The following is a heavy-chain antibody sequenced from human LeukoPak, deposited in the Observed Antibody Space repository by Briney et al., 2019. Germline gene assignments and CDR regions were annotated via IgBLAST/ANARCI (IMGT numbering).Heavy chain of an antibody. CDR2: ISYDGSNQ. CDR1: GFTFSNFA. J-gene: IGHJ4*02. V-gene: IGHV3-30*04. Sequence: PGGFLRLSCAASGFTFSNFAMHWVRQAPGKGLEWVAIISYDGSNQYYADSVKGRFTISRDSSQNTLYLQMNSLRAEDTAVYYCARELTGYWQQYWGQGTLVTVSS. CDR3: ARELTGYWQQY. D-gene: IGHD3-9*01.